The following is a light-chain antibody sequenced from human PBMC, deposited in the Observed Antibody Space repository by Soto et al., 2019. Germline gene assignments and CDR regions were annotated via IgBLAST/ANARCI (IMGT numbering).Light chain of an antibody. J-gene: IGKJ4*01. CDR2: TAS. CDR3: QQYYSYPALT. Sequence: AIRLTQSPSSFSASSGDRVTITCRASQDIDTYLAWYQQKPGKAPKLLIYTASTLQSGVPSRFSGSGSGTDFTLTISSLQSEDFATYYCQQYYSYPALTFGGGTKVEIK. V-gene: IGKV1-8*01. CDR1: QDIDTY.